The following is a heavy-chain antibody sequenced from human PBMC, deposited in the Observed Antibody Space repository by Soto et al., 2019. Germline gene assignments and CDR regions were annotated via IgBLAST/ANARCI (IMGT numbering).Heavy chain of an antibody. Sequence: PXETLSLTCRVSGSSFSSYYWSWLRQPPGRGLEWIGNIFCTGSTNYHPSLKSRVIMSVESSKMQFSLRLNSVPAADTAVYYCTRVGGYYGDYPNFDYWGQGALVTVSS. V-gene: IGHV4-59*01. CDR2: IFCTGST. J-gene: IGHJ4*02. D-gene: IGHD4-17*01. CDR1: GSSFSSYY. CDR3: TRVGGYYGDYPNFDY.